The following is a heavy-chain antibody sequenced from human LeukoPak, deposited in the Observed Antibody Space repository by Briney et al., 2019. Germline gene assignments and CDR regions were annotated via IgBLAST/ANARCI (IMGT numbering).Heavy chain of an antibody. D-gene: IGHD3-3*01. J-gene: IGHJ4*02. Sequence: PSETLSLTCTVSGGSISSYYWSWIRQPPGRGLEGIGYIYYSGSTNYNPSLKSRVTTSVDPSKNQFSLKLSPVTAADTAGYYCARVRSGYYSPFDYWGQGTLVTVSS. CDR1: GGSISSYY. CDR3: ARVRSGYYSPFDY. V-gene: IGHV4-59*13. CDR2: IYYSGST.